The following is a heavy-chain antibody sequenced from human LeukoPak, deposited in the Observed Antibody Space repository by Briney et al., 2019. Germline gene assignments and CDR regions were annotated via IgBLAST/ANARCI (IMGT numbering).Heavy chain of an antibody. D-gene: IGHD1-26*01. J-gene: IGHJ4*02. V-gene: IGHV3-33*06. CDR1: GFTFSSYG. CDR2: IWYDGSNK. CDR3: AKARYSGSYFFDY. Sequence: GGSLRLSCVASGFTFSSYGMHWVRQAPGKGLEWVAVIWYDGSNKYYADSVKGRFTISRDNSKNTLYLQMNSLRAEDTAVYYCAKARYSGSYFFDYWGQGTLVTVSS.